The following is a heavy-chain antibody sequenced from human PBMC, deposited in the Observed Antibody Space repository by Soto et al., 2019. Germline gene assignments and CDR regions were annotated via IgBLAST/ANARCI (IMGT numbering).Heavy chain of an antibody. J-gene: IGHJ5*02. CDR2: IYYSGST. Sequence: TSETLSLTCTVSGGSISSYYWSWIRQPPGKGLEWIGYIYYSGSTNYNPSLKSRVTISVDTSKNQFSLKLSSVTAADTAVYYCATTVRHNWNYKFDPWGQGTLVTVSS. V-gene: IGHV4-59*01. CDR3: ATTVRHNWNYKFDP. D-gene: IGHD1-7*01. CDR1: GGSISSYY.